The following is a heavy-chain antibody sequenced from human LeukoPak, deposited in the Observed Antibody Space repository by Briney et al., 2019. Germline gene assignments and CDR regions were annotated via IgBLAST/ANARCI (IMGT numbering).Heavy chain of an antibody. Sequence: ASVKVSCKASGYTFTGYYMHWVRQAPGQGLEWMGWINPNSGGTNYAQKFQGRVTMTRDTSISTAYMELSRLRSDDTAVYYCARGYYYDSSGYLLDYWGQGTLVTVSS. CDR1: GYTFTGYY. V-gene: IGHV1-2*02. J-gene: IGHJ4*02. CDR3: ARGYYYDSSGYLLDY. D-gene: IGHD3-22*01. CDR2: INPNSGGT.